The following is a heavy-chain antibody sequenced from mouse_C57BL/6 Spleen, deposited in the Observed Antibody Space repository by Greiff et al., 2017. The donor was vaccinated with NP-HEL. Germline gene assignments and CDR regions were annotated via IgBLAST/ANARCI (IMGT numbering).Heavy chain of an antibody. CDR1: GYTFTDYY. J-gene: IGHJ2*01. Sequence: EVQLQQSGPELVKPGASVKISCKASGYTFTDYYMNWVKQSHGKSLEWIGDINPNNGGTSYNQKFKGKATLTVDKSSSTAYMELRSLTSEDSAVYYGARRTAQATPFDYWGQGTTLTVSS. D-gene: IGHD3-2*02. CDR3: ARRTAQATPFDY. CDR2: INPNNGGT. V-gene: IGHV1-26*01.